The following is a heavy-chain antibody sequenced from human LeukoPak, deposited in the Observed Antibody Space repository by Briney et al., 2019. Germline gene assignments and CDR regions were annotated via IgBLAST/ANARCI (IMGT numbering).Heavy chain of an antibody. CDR1: GGSISSYY. D-gene: IGHD3-3*01. V-gene: IGHV4-59*01. J-gene: IGHJ4*02. Sequence: SETLSLTCTVSGGSISSYYWSWIRQPPGKGLEWIGYIYYSGSTNYNPSLKSRVTISVDTSKNQFSLKLSSVTAADTAAYYCARADITIFGVVIHYYFDYWGQGTLVTVSS. CDR3: ARADITIFGVVIHYYFDY. CDR2: IYYSGST.